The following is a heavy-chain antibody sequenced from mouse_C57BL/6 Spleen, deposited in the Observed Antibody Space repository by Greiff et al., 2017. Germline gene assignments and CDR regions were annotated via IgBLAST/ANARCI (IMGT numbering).Heavy chain of an antibody. CDR2: ISNLAYSI. CDR3: ARLYDGYYYFDY. CDR1: GFTFSDYG. J-gene: IGHJ2*01. D-gene: IGHD2-3*01. Sequence: EVQRVESGGGLVQPGGSLKLSCAASGFTFSDYGMAWVRQAPRKGPEWVAFISNLAYSIYYADTVTGRFTISRENAKNTLYLEMSSLRSEDTAMYYCARLYDGYYYFDYWGQGTTLTVSS. V-gene: IGHV5-15*01.